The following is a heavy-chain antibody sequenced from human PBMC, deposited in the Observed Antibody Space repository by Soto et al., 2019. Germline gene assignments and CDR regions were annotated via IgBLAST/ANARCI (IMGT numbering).Heavy chain of an antibody. D-gene: IGHD4-17*01. CDR2: INPNSGGT. V-gene: IGHV1-2*04. Sequence: ASVKVSCKASGYTFTGYYMHWVRQAPGQGLEWMGWINPNSGGTNYAQKFQGWVTMTRDTSISTAYMELSRLRSDDTAVYYCARGPTTVTTYFNYWGQGTLVTVSS. CDR3: ARGPTTVTTYFNY. J-gene: IGHJ4*02. CDR1: GYTFTGYY.